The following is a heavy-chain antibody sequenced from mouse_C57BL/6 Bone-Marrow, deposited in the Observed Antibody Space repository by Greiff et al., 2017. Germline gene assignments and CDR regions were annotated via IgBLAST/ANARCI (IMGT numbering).Heavy chain of an antibody. Sequence: QVKLQQSGAELVRPGASVKLSCKASGYTFTDYYINWVKQRPGQGLEWIARIYTGSGNTYYNEKFKGKATLTAEKSSSTAYMQLSSLTSEDSAVYCCAREGSMDGYSFAYCGQGTLVSVSA. CDR1: GYTFTDYY. J-gene: IGHJ3*01. CDR3: AREGSMDGYSFAY. V-gene: IGHV1-76*01. D-gene: IGHD2-3*01. CDR2: IYTGSGNT.